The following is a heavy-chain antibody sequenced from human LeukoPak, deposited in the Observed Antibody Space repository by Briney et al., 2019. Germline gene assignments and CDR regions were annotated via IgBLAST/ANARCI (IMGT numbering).Heavy chain of an antibody. Sequence: SETLSLTCAVYGGSFSGYYWSWIRQPPGKGLEWIGEINHSGSTNYNPSLKSRVTISVDTSKNQFSLKLSSVTAADTAVYYCARGMTNWGQGTLVTVSS. V-gene: IGHV4-34*01. D-gene: IGHD4-11*01. CDR3: ARGMTN. CDR1: GGSFSGYY. J-gene: IGHJ4*02. CDR2: INHSGST.